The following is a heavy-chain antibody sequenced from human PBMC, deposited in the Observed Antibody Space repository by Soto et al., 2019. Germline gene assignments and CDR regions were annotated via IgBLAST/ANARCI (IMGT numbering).Heavy chain of an antibody. J-gene: IGHJ5*02. CDR3: AREAGRCSGGNCFSDWFGP. Sequence: QVQLVQSGAEVKKPGSSVKVSCKASGDTFSNYAISWVRQAPGQGLEWMGRIIPNLGTANYAQRFQGRVTITADESTSTAYMDLSSLRSEDTAVYYCAREAGRCSGGNCFSDWFGPWGQGTLVTVSS. D-gene: IGHD2-15*01. V-gene: IGHV1-69*11. CDR1: GDTFSNYA. CDR2: IIPNLGTA.